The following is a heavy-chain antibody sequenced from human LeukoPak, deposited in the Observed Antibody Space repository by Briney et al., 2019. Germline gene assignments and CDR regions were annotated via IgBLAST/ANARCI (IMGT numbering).Heavy chain of an antibody. D-gene: IGHD2-2*02. CDR2: IYYSGST. CDR3: DGYCSSTSCYNGFDY. Sequence: PSETLSLTCTVSGGSISSYYWSWIRQPPGKGLEWIGSIYYSGSTYYNPSLKSRVTISVDTSKNQFSLKLSSVTAADTAVYYCDGYCSSTSCYNGFDYWGQGTLVTVSS. CDR1: GGSISSYY. V-gene: IGHV4-59*05. J-gene: IGHJ4*02.